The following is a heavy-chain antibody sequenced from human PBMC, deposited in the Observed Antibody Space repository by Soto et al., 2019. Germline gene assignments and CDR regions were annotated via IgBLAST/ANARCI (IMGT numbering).Heavy chain of an antibody. CDR2: ISDSGAKT. J-gene: IGHJ4*02. V-gene: IGHV3-23*01. CDR3: AKDGSRKDDY. D-gene: IGHD6-13*01. Sequence: EVQLLESGGGFIQPGGSLRLSCSASGFSITDYAVSWVRQAPGKGLEWVSSISDSGAKTFYADSVKGRFTISRDTSKNTVYLHLKSLRVEDTALYYCAKDGSRKDDYWGQGTLVTVSS. CDR1: GFSITDYA.